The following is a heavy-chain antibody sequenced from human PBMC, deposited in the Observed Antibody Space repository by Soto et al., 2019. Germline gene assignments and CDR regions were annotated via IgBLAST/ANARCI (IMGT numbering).Heavy chain of an antibody. CDR1: GFTFSSYS. V-gene: IGHV3-21*01. Sequence: GGSLRLSCAASGFTFSSYSMNWVRQAPGKGLEWVSSISSSSSYIYYADSVKGRFTISRDNAKNSLYLQMNSLRAEDTAVYYCARDFSEVKGFDPWGQGTLVTVSS. D-gene: IGHD2-21*01. J-gene: IGHJ5*02. CDR3: ARDFSEVKGFDP. CDR2: ISSSSSYI.